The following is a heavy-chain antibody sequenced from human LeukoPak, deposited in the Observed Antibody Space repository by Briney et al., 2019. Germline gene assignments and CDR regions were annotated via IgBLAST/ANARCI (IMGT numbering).Heavy chain of an antibody. CDR3: ARDSRITMVRGVINYGMDV. CDR1: GGSISSYY. CDR2: IYYSGST. J-gene: IGHJ6*02. V-gene: IGHV4-59*01. Sequence: SETLSLTCTVSGGSISSYYWSWIRQPPGKGLEWIGYIYYSGSTNYNPSLKSRVTISVDTSKNQFSLKLSSVTAADTAVYYCARDSRITMVRGVINYGMDVRGQGTTVTVSS. D-gene: IGHD3-10*01.